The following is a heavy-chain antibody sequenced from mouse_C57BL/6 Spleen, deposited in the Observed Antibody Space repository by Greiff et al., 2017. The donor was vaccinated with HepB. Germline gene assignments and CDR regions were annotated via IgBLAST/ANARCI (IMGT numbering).Heavy chain of an antibody. V-gene: IGHV1-64*01. Sequence: VQLQQPGAELVKPGASVKLSCKASGYTFTSYWMHWVKQRPGQGLEWIGMIHPNSGSTNYNEKFKSKATLTVDKSSSTAYMQLSSLTSEVSAVYYCARGRLTTERAYYFDYWGQGTTLTVSS. CDR1: GYTFTSYW. J-gene: IGHJ2*01. D-gene: IGHD1-1*01. CDR2: IHPNSGST. CDR3: ARGRLTTERAYYFDY.